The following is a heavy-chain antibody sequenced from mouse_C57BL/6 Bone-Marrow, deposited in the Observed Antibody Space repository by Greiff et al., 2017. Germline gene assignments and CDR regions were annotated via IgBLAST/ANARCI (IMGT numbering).Heavy chain of an antibody. CDR2: INPSNGGT. Sequence: VKLQQPGTELVKPGASVKLSCKASGYTFTSYWMHWVKQRPGQGLEWIGNINPSNGGTNYNEKFKSKATLTVDKSSSTAYMQLSSLTSEDSAVYYCARRDLYYYGSSWFAYWGQGTLVTVSA. J-gene: IGHJ3*01. D-gene: IGHD1-1*01. V-gene: IGHV1-53*01. CDR3: ARRDLYYYGSSWFAY. CDR1: GYTFTSYW.